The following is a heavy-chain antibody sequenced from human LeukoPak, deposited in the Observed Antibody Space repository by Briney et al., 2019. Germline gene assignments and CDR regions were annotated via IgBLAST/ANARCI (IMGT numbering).Heavy chain of an antibody. CDR2: ISGSGGAT. CDR1: GFTFTSYG. V-gene: IGHV3-23*01. D-gene: IGHD6-19*01. CDR3: ARASGWYKIYYFDY. Sequence: GGSLRLSCAASGFTFTSYGIHWVRQAPGKGLEWVSAISGSGGATHYADSVKGRFTISRDSAENSLYLQMNSLRAEDMAVYYCARASGWYKIYYFDYWGQGTLVTVSS. J-gene: IGHJ4*02.